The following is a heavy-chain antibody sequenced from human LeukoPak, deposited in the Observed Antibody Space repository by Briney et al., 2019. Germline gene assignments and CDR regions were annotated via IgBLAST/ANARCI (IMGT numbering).Heavy chain of an antibody. CDR1: GGTFSSYT. Sequence: ASVKVSCKASGGTFSSYTISWVRQAPGQGLEWMGRIIPILGIANYAQKFQGRVTITADKSTSTAYMELSSLRSEDTAVYYCARDPDCGGDCYPLGPNGMDVWGQGTTVTVSS. CDR2: IIPILGIA. J-gene: IGHJ6*02. CDR3: ARDPDCGGDCYPLGPNGMDV. V-gene: IGHV1-69*04. D-gene: IGHD2-21*02.